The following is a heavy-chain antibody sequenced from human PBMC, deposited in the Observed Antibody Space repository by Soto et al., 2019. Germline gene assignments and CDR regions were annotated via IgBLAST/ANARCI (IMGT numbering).Heavy chain of an antibody. CDR3: AKRGSGSQFDY. CDR1: GFTFSSYA. CDR2: ISGSGDST. J-gene: IGHJ4*02. Sequence: EVQLLESGGGLVQPGGSLRLSCAASGFTFSSYAMSWVRQAPGTGLEWVSVISGSGDSTYYADSVKGRFTISRDNSKNTLYLQMNSLRAEDTAVYYCAKRGSGSQFDYWGQGTLVTVSS. D-gene: IGHD1-26*01. V-gene: IGHV3-23*01.